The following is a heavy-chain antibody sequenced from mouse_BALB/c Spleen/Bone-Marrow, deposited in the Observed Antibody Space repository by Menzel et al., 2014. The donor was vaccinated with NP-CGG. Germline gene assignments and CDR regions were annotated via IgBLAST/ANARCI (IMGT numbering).Heavy chain of an antibody. CDR3: ARWGRYLNFDY. D-gene: IGHD2-14*01. CDR2: ISYSGRT. V-gene: IGHV3-2*02. CDR1: GYSITSDYA. J-gene: IGHJ2*01. Sequence: EVQLQQSGPGLVKPSQSPSLTCTVTGYSITSDYAWNWIRQFPGNKLEWMGYISYSGRTSYNPSLKSRISITRDTSKNQFFLQLNSVTTEDTATYYCARWGRYLNFDYWGQGTTLTVSS.